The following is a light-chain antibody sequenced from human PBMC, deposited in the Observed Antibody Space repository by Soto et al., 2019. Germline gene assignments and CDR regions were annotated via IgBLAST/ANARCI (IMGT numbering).Light chain of an antibody. Sequence: DIQLTQSPSFLSASVGERVTITCRASQGISSYLAWYQQKQGKAPTLLIYAASTLQSGVPSRFSGSGSGTEFTLTISSLQPEDFATYYCQQLNSYLFTFGPGTKVDIK. J-gene: IGKJ3*01. V-gene: IGKV1-9*01. CDR1: QGISSY. CDR3: QQLNSYLFT. CDR2: AAS.